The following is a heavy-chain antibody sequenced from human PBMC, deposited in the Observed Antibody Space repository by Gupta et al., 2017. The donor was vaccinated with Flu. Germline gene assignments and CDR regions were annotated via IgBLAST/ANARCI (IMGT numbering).Heavy chain of an antibody. V-gene: IGHV1-69*01. CDR2: IIPIFGTA. J-gene: IGHJ6*03. D-gene: IGHD3-3*01. Sequence: PGQGLEWMGGIIPIFGTANYAKKFQGRVTITADESTSTAYMELSSLRSEETAVYYCARGGNYDFWSGYYTLVCYYYYYMDVWGKGTTVTVSS. CDR3: ARGGNYDFWSGYYTLVCYYYYYMDV.